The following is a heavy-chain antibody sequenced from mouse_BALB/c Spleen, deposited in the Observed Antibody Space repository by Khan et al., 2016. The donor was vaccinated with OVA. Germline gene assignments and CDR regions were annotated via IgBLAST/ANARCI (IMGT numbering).Heavy chain of an antibody. CDR1: GYTFTSYT. CDR3: ARVGPDHANDGAWFAY. Sequence: QVQLQQSGAELARPGASVKMSCKASGYTFTSYTMHWVKQRPGQGLEWIGYINPSNGYTNSNQKFRDKATFTADNSSSTAYMPLSSLTSEDSAVYYCARVGPDHANDGAWFAYWGQGTLVTVSA. D-gene: IGHD4-1*01. J-gene: IGHJ3*01. CDR2: INPSNGYT. V-gene: IGHV1-4*01.